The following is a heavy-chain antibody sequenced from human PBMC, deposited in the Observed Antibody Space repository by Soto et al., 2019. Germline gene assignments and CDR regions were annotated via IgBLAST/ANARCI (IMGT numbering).Heavy chain of an antibody. CDR2: INHSGST. J-gene: IGHJ4*02. CDR1: GGSFSGYY. V-gene: IGHV4-34*01. Sequence: SETLSLTCAVYGGSFSGYYWSWIRQPPGKGLEWIGEINHSGSTNYNPSLKSRVTISVDTSKNQFSLRLSSVTASDTAVYYCARGYDYVWGIYRCDYWGQGTLVTVS. CDR3: ARGYDYVWGIYRCDY. D-gene: IGHD3-16*02.